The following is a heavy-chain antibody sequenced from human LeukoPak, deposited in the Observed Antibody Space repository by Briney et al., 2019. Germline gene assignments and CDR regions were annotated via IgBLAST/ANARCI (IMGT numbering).Heavy chain of an antibody. Sequence: GGSLRLSCAASGFTFSNYWMGWVRRPPGKGLQWVANIKEDGSEKYYVDSVKGRFTISRDNAKNTLYLQMNSLRAEDTAVYYCAPTRTTVFPFDYWGQGTLVTVSS. D-gene: IGHD4-17*01. V-gene: IGHV3-7*01. CDR1: GFTFSNYW. CDR2: IKEDGSEK. J-gene: IGHJ4*02. CDR3: APTRTTVFPFDY.